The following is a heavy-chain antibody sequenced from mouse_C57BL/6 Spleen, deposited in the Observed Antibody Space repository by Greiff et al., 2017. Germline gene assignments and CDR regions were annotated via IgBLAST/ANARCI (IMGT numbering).Heavy chain of an antibody. CDR1: GYSITSGYD. V-gene: IGHV3-1*01. J-gene: IGHJ3*01. CDR2: ISYSGST. CDR3: ARDGSSYERFAY. Sequence: EVQRVESGPGMVKPSQSLSLTCTVTGYSITSGYDWHWIRHFPGNQLECMGYISYSGSTNYNPYFKSRIPFTNDTSKNTFFLKLNSVTTEDTATYYWARDGSSYERFAYWGQGTLVTVSA. D-gene: IGHD1-1*01.